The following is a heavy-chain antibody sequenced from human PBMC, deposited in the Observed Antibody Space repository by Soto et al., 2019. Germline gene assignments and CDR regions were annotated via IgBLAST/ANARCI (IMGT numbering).Heavy chain of an antibody. V-gene: IGHV3-33*01. Sequence: PGGSLRLSFAASGFNFSNYGMHWVRQAPGKGLEWVAVIWYDGNNKYYADSVKGRFTISRDNSKNTLYLQMNSLRAEDTAVYYCARDLQGSGSFYSPDYRRQRTLVTVSS. CDR3: ARDLQGSGSFYSPDY. D-gene: IGHD3-10*01. CDR2: IWYDGNNK. J-gene: IGHJ4*02. CDR1: GFNFSNYG.